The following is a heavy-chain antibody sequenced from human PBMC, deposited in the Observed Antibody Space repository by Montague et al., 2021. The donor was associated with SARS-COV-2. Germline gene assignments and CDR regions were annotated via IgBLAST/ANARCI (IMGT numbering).Heavy chain of an antibody. Sequence: CAISGDSVSSNIATWNWIRQSPSRGLEWLGRTYYRSKWYNDYAEXVKSRITIDPDTSKHQFSLHLNSVTPEDTAVYYCARIPVGSKHYFDFWGQGTLVTVSS. J-gene: IGHJ4*02. CDR1: GDSVSSNIAT. D-gene: IGHD2-2*01. CDR2: TYYRSKWYN. CDR3: ARIPVGSKHYFDF. V-gene: IGHV6-1*01.